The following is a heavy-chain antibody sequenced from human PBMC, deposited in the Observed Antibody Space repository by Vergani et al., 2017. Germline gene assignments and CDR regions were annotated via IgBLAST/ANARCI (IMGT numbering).Heavy chain of an antibody. V-gene: IGHV1-69-2*01. Sequence: EVQLVQSGAEVKKPGATMKISCKVSGYTFTDHYMHWVKQAHEKGLEWMGLVDPEDGETIYAEKFKDRVTIAADTSTDPAHLELSSLRSEDATVYYCATPQTVTTGGMEVWGQGTTVIVSS. J-gene: IGHJ6*02. CDR2: VDPEDGET. CDR3: ATPQTVTTGGMEV. D-gene: IGHD4-17*01. CDR1: GYTFTDHY.